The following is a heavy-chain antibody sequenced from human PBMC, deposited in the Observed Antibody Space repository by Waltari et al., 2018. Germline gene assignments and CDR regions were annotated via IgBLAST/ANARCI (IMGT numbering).Heavy chain of an antibody. CDR2: ISDSGGTT. D-gene: IGHD3-16*02. CDR3: ASHFDYVWGSFRY. J-gene: IGHJ4*02. Sequence: EVQLVESGGGLVQPGGSLSLSCAASGFSFSSHAMSWVRQALGKGLELVSGISDSGGTTYSADSVKGRFTISRDNSKNTLYLQLNSLRAEDTAVYYCASHFDYVWGSFRYWGQGTLVTVSS. CDR1: GFSFSSHA. V-gene: IGHV3-23*04.